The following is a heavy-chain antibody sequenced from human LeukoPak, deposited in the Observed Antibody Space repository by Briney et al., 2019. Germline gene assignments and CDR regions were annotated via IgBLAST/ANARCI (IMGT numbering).Heavy chain of an antibody. J-gene: IGHJ4*02. CDR3: ARILSDNYYGDY. CDR1: GYTFTGYY. V-gene: IGHV1-2*02. CDR2: INPNSGGT. D-gene: IGHD3-10*01. Sequence: ASVTVSCKASGYTFTGYYMHWVRQAPGQGLEWMGWINPNSGGTNYAQKFQGRVTMTRDTSISTAYMELSRLRSDDTAVYYCARILSDNYYGDYWGQGTLVTVSS.